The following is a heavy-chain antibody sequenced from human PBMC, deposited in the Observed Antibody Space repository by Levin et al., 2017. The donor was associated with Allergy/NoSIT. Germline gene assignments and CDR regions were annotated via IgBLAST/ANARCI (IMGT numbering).Heavy chain of an antibody. D-gene: IGHD4-17*01. CDR1: GFTFSSYA. V-gene: IGHV3-30-3*01. J-gene: IGHJ4*02. Sequence: GGSLRLSCAASGFTFSSYAMHWVRQAPGKGLEWVAVISYDGSNKYYADSVKGRFTISRDNSKNTLYLQMNSLRAEDTAVYYCASNDYGDYVPFDYWGQGTLVTVSS. CDR3: ASNDYGDYVPFDY. CDR2: ISYDGSNK.